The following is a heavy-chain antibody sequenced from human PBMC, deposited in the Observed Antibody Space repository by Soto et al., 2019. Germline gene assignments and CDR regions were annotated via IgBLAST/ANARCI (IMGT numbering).Heavy chain of an antibody. V-gene: IGHV3-48*03. Sequence: GGSLRLSCAGPGFTLRNYEMNWVRQAPGKGLEWVSYISTGGSSIYYADSVKGRFTIARDNGKNSVYLQMSSLRAEDTATYYCARERGGLSGADVWGQVTTVTVSS. CDR1: GFTLRNYE. CDR2: ISTGGSSI. J-gene: IGHJ6*02. D-gene: IGHD1-26*01. CDR3: ARERGGLSGADV.